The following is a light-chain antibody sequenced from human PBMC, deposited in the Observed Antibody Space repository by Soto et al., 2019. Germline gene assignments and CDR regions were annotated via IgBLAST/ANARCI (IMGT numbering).Light chain of an antibody. CDR1: QSISSW. CDR3: QQYNSYSRGLT. CDR2: KAS. V-gene: IGKV1-5*03. Sequence: DIQMTQSPSTLSASVGDRVTITCRASQSISSWLAWYQQKPGEAPKLLIYKASSLESGVPSRFSGSGSGTEFPPTISSLQPDDFATYYPQQYNSYSRGLTFGGGPKVEIK. J-gene: IGKJ4*01.